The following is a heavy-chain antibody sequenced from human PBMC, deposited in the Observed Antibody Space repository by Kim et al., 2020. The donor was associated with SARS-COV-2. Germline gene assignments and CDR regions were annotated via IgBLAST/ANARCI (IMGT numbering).Heavy chain of an antibody. CDR2: IDWDDDK. Sequence: SGPTLVNPTQTLTLTCTFSGFSLSTSGMCVSWIRQPPGKALEWLARIDWDDDKYYSTSLKTRLTISKDTSKNQVVLTMTNMDPVDTATYYCARIPSADPYYYGMDVWGQGTTVTVSS. D-gene: IGHD6-19*01. CDR3: ARIPSADPYYYGMDV. CDR1: GFSLSTSGMC. V-gene: IGHV2-70*11. J-gene: IGHJ6*02.